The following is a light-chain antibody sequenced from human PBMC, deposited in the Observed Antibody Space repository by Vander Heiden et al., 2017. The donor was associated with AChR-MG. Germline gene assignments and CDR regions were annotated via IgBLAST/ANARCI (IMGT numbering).Light chain of an antibody. Sequence: TQLTQSPSSLSASVGDRVTITCRASQGIGSYLAWYKQKPGKAPMLLIYAESTLQSGVPSRFIGSGSGTDFTLTISSLQPEDFATYYCQQFNSYPLTFGGGTKVEIK. J-gene: IGKJ4*01. CDR2: AES. CDR3: QQFNSYPLT. V-gene: IGKV1-9*01. CDR1: QGIGSY.